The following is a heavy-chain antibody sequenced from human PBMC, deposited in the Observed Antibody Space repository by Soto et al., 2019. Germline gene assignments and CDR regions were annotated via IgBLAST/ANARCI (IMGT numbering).Heavy chain of an antibody. V-gene: IGHV1-24*01. D-gene: IGHD3-3*01. CDR2: FDPEDGET. CDR1: GDTLSELS. CDR3: AAPYTTGFQAYDF. Sequence: QVQLVQSGAAVKKPGASVKVSCKVSGDTLSELSMYWVRQAPGKGLEWMGGFDPEDGETVYAQKFQGRVSMTDDTSTDTAYMELSSLRFEDTAVYYCAAPYTTGFQAYDFWGQGTLVTVSS. J-gene: IGHJ4*02.